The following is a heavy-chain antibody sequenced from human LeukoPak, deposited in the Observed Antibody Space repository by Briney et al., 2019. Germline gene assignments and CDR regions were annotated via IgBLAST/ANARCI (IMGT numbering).Heavy chain of an antibody. CDR2: ISGSGAST. J-gene: IGHJ4*02. D-gene: IGHD2-15*01. V-gene: IGHV3-23*01. CDR1: GFTFSSYS. Sequence: SGGSLRLSCAASGFTFSSYSMNWVRQAPGKGLEWVSAISGSGASTYYADSVKGRFTISRDNSKNTLYLQMSSLRAEDTAVFYCAKRGVDFVVVVAATSFDSWGQGTLVTVSS. CDR3: AKRGVDFVVVVAATSFDS.